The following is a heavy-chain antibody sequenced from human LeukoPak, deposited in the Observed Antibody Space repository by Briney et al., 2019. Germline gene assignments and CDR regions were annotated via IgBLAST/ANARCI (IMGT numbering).Heavy chain of an antibody. J-gene: IGHJ5*02. CDR1: AYTFTFYY. D-gene: IGHD1-26*01. CDR3: ARDPMPGGTNLCDP. V-gene: IGHV1-2*02. CDR2: TNPNSGGT. Sequence: ASVTVSFTSSAYTFTFYYMHWVRHAPGQGLEWMGWTNPNSGGTNYAQKFQGRVTMTRDTSISTAYMELSRLRSDDTAVYYCARDPMPGGTNLCDPWGQGTLVTVSS.